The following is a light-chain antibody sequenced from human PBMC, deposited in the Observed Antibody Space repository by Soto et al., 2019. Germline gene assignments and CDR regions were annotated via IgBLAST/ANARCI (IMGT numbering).Light chain of an antibody. J-gene: IGKJ1*01. CDR2: GAS. V-gene: IGKV3-20*01. CDR3: QQYGSSPWT. CDR1: QSITNNY. Sequence: EIVLTQSPGTLSLSPLEIATLSFMASQSITNNYLAWYQQKPGQAPRLLIYGASSRATGIPDRFSGSGSETDFTLTISRLEPQDFAVYYCQQYGSSPWTFGQGTKVDI.